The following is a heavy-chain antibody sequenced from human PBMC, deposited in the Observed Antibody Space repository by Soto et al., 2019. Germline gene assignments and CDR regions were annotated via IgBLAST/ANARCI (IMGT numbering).Heavy chain of an antibody. CDR2: IIGSGRNS. J-gene: IGHJ2*01. Sequence: EVQLLESGGDLAQPGGSLRLSCAASGFTFSAYGMNWVRQAPGKGLEWVSGIIGSGRNSYYADAVKGRFTISRDNSKNTLDLQMNSLRAEDTGVYYCAKGSAGAGYWYFDIGGRGTLFSVSS. D-gene: IGHD6-19*01. CDR1: GFTFSAYG. V-gene: IGHV3-23*01. CDR3: AKGSAGAGYWYFDI.